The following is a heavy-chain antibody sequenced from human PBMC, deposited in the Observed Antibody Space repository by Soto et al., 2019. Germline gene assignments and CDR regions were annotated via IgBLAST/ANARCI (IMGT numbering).Heavy chain of an antibody. J-gene: IGHJ4*02. CDR1: GYKFNTFG. D-gene: IGHD3-3*01. V-gene: IGHV1-18*04. Sequence: GPEVKSPGASVRVSCNASGYKFNTFGISWVRQAPGQGLEWMGWISGHNGHTNYAQKFQARLTMTTDTSTSTAYMELTSLRSDDTAVYYCARDHDFGSGYWPLGYWGQGTLVTVSS. CDR3: ARDHDFGSGYWPLGY. CDR2: ISGHNGHT.